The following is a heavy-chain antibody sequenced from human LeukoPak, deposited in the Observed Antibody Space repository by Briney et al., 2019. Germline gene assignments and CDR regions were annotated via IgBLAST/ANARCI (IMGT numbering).Heavy chain of an antibody. CDR3: AKTGEGYYFDY. CDR2: IRPDGSNK. V-gene: IGHV3-30*02. J-gene: IGHJ4*02. CDR1: GFTFSAYA. D-gene: IGHD7-27*01. Sequence: PGGSLRLSCAASGFTFSAYAMRWVRQVPGKGLEWVAFIRPDGSNKNYGDSVKGRFTISRDNSKNTLYLEMNSLRSEDTAVYYCAKTGEGYYFDYWGQGTLVTVSS.